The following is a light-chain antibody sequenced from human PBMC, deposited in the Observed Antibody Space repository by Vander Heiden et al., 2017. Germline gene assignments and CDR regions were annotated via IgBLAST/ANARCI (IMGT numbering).Light chain of an antibody. CDR1: DIGTKS. CDR3: QVWDSATDHHV. V-gene: IGLV3-21*02. Sequence: YVLTQPPSVSVAPGQTAKITCGGHDIGTKSVHWYQQRPGQAPVLVVYDDSDRPSGIPEQFSGANSGSAATLTISGVEAGDEADYFCQVWDSATDHHVFATGTKVTVL. CDR2: DDS. J-gene: IGLJ1*01.